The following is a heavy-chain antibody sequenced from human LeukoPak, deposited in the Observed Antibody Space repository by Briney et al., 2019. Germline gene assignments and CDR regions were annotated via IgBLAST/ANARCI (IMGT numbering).Heavy chain of an antibody. V-gene: IGHV3-23*01. CDR1: GFAFSGSA. CDR2: ISYSGANS. J-gene: IGHJ4*02. CDR3: ARTGVGGGYRLDY. D-gene: IGHD1-26*01. Sequence: GGSLRLSCAASGFAFSGSAMSWVRQAPGEGLEWVSLISYSGANSYYTDSVRGWFTISRDNSKDTLFLQMNSLRAEDTAIYYCARTGVGGGYRLDYWGQGTLVTVSS.